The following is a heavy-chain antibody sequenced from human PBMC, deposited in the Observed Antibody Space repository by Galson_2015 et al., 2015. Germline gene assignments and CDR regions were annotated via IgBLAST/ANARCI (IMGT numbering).Heavy chain of an antibody. CDR2: IYYSGST. CDR1: GGSISSGGYY. V-gene: IGHV4-31*03. CDR3: ARVNYDILTGSYPSKAFDI. J-gene: IGHJ3*02. D-gene: IGHD3-9*01. Sequence: TLSLTCTVSGGSISSGGYYWSWIRQHPGKGLEWIGYIYYSGSTYYNPSLKSRVTISVDTSKNQFSLKLSSVTAADTAVYYCARVNYDILTGSYPSKAFDIWGQGTMVTVSS.